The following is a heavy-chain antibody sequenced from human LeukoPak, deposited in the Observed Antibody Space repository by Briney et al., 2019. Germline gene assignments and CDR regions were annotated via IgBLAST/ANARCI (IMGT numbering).Heavy chain of an antibody. CDR2: IYYSGST. CDR1: GGSISSSSYY. V-gene: IGHV4-39*01. CDR3: ARLYYDSSGYYQICYFDY. Sequence: SETLSLTCTVSGGSISSSSYYWGWIRQPPGKGXXXXGSIYYSGSTYYNPSLKSRVTISVDTSKNQFSLNLSSVTAADTAVYYCARLYYDSSGYYQICYFDYWGQGTLVTVSS. J-gene: IGHJ4*02. D-gene: IGHD3-22*01.